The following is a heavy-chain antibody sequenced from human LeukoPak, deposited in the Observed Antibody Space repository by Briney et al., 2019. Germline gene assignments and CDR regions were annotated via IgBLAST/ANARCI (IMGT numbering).Heavy chain of an antibody. CDR1: GGSISSSSYY. D-gene: IGHD2-15*01. V-gene: IGHV4-39*01. J-gene: IGHJ4*02. CDR2: IYYSGST. CDR3: ARLGDIVVVVAGGGFDY. Sequence: SETLSLTCTVSGGSISSSSYYWGWIRQPPGKGLEWIGSIYYSGSTYYNPSLKSRVTISVDTSKNQFSLKLSSVTAADTAVYYCARLGDIVVVVAGGGFDYWGQGTLVTVSS.